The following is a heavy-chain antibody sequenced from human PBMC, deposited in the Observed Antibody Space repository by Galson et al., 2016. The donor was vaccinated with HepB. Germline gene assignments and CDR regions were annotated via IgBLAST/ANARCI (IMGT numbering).Heavy chain of an antibody. CDR2: INSDGSTT. J-gene: IGHJ5*02. Sequence: SLRLSCAASGFTFSSYWMHWVRQSPEEGLVWVSHINSDGSTTAYAASVKGRFTISRDNPEITLYLQMNSLRVEDTAVYYCARDPLLWGHWFDPWGQGTLVTVSS. CDR1: GFTFSSYW. V-gene: IGHV3-74*01. D-gene: IGHD3-10*01. CDR3: ARDPLLWGHWFDP.